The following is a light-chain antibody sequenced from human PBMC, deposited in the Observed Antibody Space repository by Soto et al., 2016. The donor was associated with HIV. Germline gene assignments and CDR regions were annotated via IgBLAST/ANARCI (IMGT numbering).Light chain of an antibody. Sequence: SYELTQPPSVSVAPGKTARITCGGNNIGGKSVHWYQQKPGQAPVLVVYNDSDRPSGIPERFSGSNSGNTATLTISRVEAGDEADYYCQVWDSSRDHLYVFGTGTKVTVL. CDR3: QVWDSSRDHLYV. CDR2: NDS. CDR1: NIGGKS. V-gene: IGLV3-21*03. J-gene: IGLJ1*01.